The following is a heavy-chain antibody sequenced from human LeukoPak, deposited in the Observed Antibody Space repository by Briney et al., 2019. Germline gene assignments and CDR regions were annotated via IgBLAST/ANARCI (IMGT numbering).Heavy chain of an antibody. CDR2: IYHSGST. CDR3: ARAWGEDSSSWYYFDY. Sequence: SETLSLTCCVSGGPISSSKGWRWVRQPPGKGLEWIGEIYHSGSTNYNPSLKSRVTRSVDKSKNHFSLELSPGTAADPAVYYCARAWGEDSSSWYYFDYWGQGTLVTVSS. CDR1: GGPISSSKG. J-gene: IGHJ4*02. V-gene: IGHV4-4*02. D-gene: IGHD6-13*01.